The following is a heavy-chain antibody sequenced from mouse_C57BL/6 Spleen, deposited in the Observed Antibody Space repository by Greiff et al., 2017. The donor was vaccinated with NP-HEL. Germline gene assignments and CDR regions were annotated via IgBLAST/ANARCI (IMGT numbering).Heavy chain of an antibody. CDR2: FYPGSGSI. J-gene: IGHJ4*01. D-gene: IGHD2-2*01. CDR3: ARHEEAMVTGGAMDY. Sequence: VQGVESGAELVKPGASVKLSCKASGYTFTEYTIHWVKQRSGQGLEWIGWFYPGSGSIKYNEKFKDKATLTADKSSSTVYMELSRLTSEDSAVYFCARHEEAMVTGGAMDYWGQGTSVTVSS. V-gene: IGHV1-62-2*01. CDR1: GYTFTEYT.